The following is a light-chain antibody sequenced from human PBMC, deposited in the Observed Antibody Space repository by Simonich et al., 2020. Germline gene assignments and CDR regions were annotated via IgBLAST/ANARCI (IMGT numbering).Light chain of an antibody. J-gene: IGLJ3*02. CDR1: SGSIASNY. CDR2: EDN. V-gene: IGLV6-57*03. CDR3: QSYDSSNRV. Sequence: NFMLTQPHSVSESPGKTVTISCTRSSGSIASNYVQWYQQRPGSAPPPVIYEDNQRPSGVPDRFSGAIDSSSNSASLTISGLKTEDEADYDCQSYDSSNRVFGGGTKLTVL.